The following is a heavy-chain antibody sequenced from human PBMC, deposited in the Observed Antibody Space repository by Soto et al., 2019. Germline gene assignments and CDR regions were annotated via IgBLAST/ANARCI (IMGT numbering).Heavy chain of an antibody. CDR2: ISYDGSNK. CDR3: AKDAGCSSGWLDFDY. Sequence: GGSLRLSCAASGFTFSSYVMHWVRQAPGKGLEWVAVISYDGSNKYYADSVKGRFTISRDNSKNTLYLQMNSLRAEDTAVYYCAKDAGCSSGWLDFDYWGQGTLVTVSS. CDR1: GFTFSSYV. D-gene: IGHD6-19*01. J-gene: IGHJ4*02. V-gene: IGHV3-30*18.